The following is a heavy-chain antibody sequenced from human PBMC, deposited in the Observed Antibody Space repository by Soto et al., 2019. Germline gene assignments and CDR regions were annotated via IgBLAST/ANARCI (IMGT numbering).Heavy chain of an antibody. CDR1: GYSISSGYY. J-gene: IGHJ3*02. Sequence: SETLSLTCAVPGYSISSGYYWGWIRQPPGKGLEWIGSIYHSGSTYYNPSLKSRVTISVDTSKNQFSLKLSSVTAADTAVYYRVLREGFGELLYAFDIWGQGTMVTVSS. V-gene: IGHV4-38-2*01. CDR3: VLREGFGELLYAFDI. D-gene: IGHD3-10*01. CDR2: IYHSGST.